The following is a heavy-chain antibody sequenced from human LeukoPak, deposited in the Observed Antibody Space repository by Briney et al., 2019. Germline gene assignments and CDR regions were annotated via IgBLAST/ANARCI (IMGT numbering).Heavy chain of an antibody. CDR2: IYYSGST. V-gene: IGHV4-59*08. J-gene: IGHJ6*02. D-gene: IGHD3-10*01. Sequence: PSETLSLTCTVSGGSISSYYWSWIRQPPGKGLEWIGYIYYSGSTNYNPSLKSRVTISVDTSKNQFSLKLSSVTAADTAVYYCARHGVTMVRGVIFAPYYYYGMDVWGQGTTVTVSS. CDR1: GGSISSYY. CDR3: ARHGVTMVRGVIFAPYYYYGMDV.